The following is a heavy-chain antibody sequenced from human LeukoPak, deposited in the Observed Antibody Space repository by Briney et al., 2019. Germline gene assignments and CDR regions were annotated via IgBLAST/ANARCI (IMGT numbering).Heavy chain of an antibody. CDR3: ARTVGGYDILTGYYPDY. D-gene: IGHD3-9*01. V-gene: IGHV3-33*01. J-gene: IGHJ4*02. CDR2: IWYDGSNK. Sequence: GGSLRLSCAASGFTFSSYGMHWVRQAPGKGLEWVSLIWYDGSNKYYADSVKGRFTISRDNSKNTLYLQMDSLRAEDTAVYYCARTVGGYDILTGYYPDYWGQGTLVTVSS. CDR1: GFTFSSYG.